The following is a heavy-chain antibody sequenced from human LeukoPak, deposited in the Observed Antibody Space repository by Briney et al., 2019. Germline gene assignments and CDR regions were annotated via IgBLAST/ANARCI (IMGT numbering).Heavy chain of an antibody. J-gene: IGHJ4*02. Sequence: PSETLFLTCAVSGGSISSPNWWTWVRQPPGKGLEWIGEVYHTGSTNYNPSLKSRVTISVDKSNSQFSLKLTSVTAADTAVYYCASLHDSGPYWGQGTLVTVSS. V-gene: IGHV4-4*02. CDR1: GGSISSPNW. CDR2: VYHTGST. D-gene: IGHD4-17*01. CDR3: ASLHDSGPY.